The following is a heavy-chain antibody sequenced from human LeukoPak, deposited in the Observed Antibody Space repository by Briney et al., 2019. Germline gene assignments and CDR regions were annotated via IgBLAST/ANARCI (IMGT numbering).Heavy chain of an antibody. D-gene: IGHD4-23*01. CDR2: ISYDVSNK. V-gene: IGHV3-30*04. Sequence: GGTLRLSCAASGFTFSSYAMHWVRQAPGKGLEWGAVISYDVSNKYYAHSVKGRFTISREHSKTTLYLQMNSLRAEDTAVYYGATDQPDFGGNSGFFDYLGQGGMVTVSS. CDR3: ATDQPDFGGNSGFFDY. J-gene: IGHJ4*02. CDR1: GFTFSSYA.